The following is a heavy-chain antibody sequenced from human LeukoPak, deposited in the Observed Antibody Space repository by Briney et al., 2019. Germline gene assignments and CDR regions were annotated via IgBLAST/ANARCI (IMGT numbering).Heavy chain of an antibody. CDR1: GGSFSGYY. CDR3: ARGLGQPYYYYYYMDV. V-gene: IGHV4-34*01. D-gene: IGHD6-13*01. Sequence: SETLSLTCAVYGGSFSGYYWGWIRQPPGKGLEWIGEINHSGSTNYNPSLKSRVTISVDTSKNQFSLKLSSVTAADTAVYYCARGLGQPYYYYYYMDVWGKGTTVTVSS. J-gene: IGHJ6*03. CDR2: INHSGST.